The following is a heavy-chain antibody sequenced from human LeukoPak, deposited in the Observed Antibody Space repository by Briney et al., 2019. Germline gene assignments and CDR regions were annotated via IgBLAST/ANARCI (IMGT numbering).Heavy chain of an antibody. V-gene: IGHV1-46*01. Sequence: ASVKVSCKASGYTFTSYYMHWVRQAPGQGLEWMGIINPSGGSTTYAQKFQGRVTMTRDTSTSTVYMELSSLRSEATAVYYGARDTLSIRFLEWLFESAYGMDVWGQGTTVTVSS. CDR1: GYTFTSYY. J-gene: IGHJ6*02. CDR2: INPSGGST. CDR3: ARDTLSIRFLEWLFESAYGMDV. D-gene: IGHD3-3*01.